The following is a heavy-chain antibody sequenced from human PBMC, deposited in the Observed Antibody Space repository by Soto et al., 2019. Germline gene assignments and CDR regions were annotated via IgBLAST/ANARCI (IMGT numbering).Heavy chain of an antibody. J-gene: IGHJ6*02. Sequence: SQTLSLTCDISGDSVSSKSAAWNWIRQSPSRGLEWLGRTYYKSKWFTDYAVSMNSRITVNADTSKNQFSLQLNSVTLEDTAVYYCARGRPAYYGLDVWGQGTTVTVS. CDR1: GDSVSSKSAA. D-gene: IGHD3-10*01. CDR2: TYYKSKWFT. CDR3: ARGRPAYYGLDV. V-gene: IGHV6-1*01.